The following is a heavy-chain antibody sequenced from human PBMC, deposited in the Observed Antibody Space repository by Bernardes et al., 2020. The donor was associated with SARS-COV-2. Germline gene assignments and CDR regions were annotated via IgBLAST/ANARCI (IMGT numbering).Heavy chain of an antibody. CDR2: ISYDGNKR. Sequence: GGSLRLSCEAFESPFNSYAMHWVRQAPGKGLEWVAVISYDGNKRYYVESVKGRFAISRDNSKNTVYLQMNSLRPEDTAVYFCAKDLAWKDVGHIFEYWGQGALVTVSS. D-gene: IGHD1-1*01. CDR1: ESPFNSYA. V-gene: IGHV3-30*18. J-gene: IGHJ4*02. CDR3: AKDLAWKDVGHIFEY.